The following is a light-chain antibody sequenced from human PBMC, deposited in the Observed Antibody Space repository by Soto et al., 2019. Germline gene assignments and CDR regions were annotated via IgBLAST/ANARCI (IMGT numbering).Light chain of an antibody. CDR2: DAS. V-gene: IGKV3-11*01. Sequence: IVLTQSPATLSLSPGERATLSCRASQSLINFVAWYQHKPGQPPRLLIYDASKRATGIPTRFSGSGSGTDFTLTISSLQPADFAVYYCQQRSNWPDAFGQGKR. CDR1: QSLINF. J-gene: IGKJ5*01. CDR3: QQRSNWPDA.